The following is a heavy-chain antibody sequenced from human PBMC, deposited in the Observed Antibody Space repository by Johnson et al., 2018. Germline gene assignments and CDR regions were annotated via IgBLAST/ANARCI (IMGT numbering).Heavy chain of an antibody. Sequence: VQLVESGAEVKKPGESLKISCKGSGYSFTSYWIGWVRQMPGKGLEWMGIIYPGDSDTRYSPSFQGQVTISADKSISTAYLQWSSLRASDTAMYYCARRAMGYCSSTSCPASFDYWGQGTLVTVSS. D-gene: IGHD2-2*01. CDR2: IYPGDSDT. CDR3: ARRAMGYCSSTSCPASFDY. J-gene: IGHJ4*02. CDR1: GYSFTSYW. V-gene: IGHV5-51*03.